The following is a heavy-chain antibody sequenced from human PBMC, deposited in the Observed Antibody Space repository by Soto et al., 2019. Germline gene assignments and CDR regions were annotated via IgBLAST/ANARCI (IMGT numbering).Heavy chain of an antibody. CDR2: IIPIFGTA. V-gene: IGHV1-69*01. D-gene: IGHD2-2*01. J-gene: IGHJ6*02. Sequence: KISCKASGGTFSSYAISWVRQAPGQGLEWMGGIIPIFGTANYAQKFQGRVTITADESTSTAYMELSSLRSEDTAVYYCARSQDIVVVPADYYYYGMDVWGQGTTVTVSS. CDR3: ARSQDIVVVPADYYYYGMDV. CDR1: GGTFSSYA.